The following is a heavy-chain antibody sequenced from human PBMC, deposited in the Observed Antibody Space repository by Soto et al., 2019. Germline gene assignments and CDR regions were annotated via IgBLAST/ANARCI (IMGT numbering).Heavy chain of an antibody. CDR1: GGTFSSYA. V-gene: IGHV1-69*01. CDR2: IIPIFGTE. Sequence: QVQLVQSGAEVKKPGSSVKVSCKASGGTFSSYAISWVRQAPGQGLEWMGGIIPIFGTENYAQKFQGRVTITADESTSTAYMELSSLRSEDTAVYYCASPSHSSGYYYEGGPYDYWGQGTLVTVSS. CDR3: ASPSHSSGYYYEGGPYDY. D-gene: IGHD3-22*01. J-gene: IGHJ4*02.